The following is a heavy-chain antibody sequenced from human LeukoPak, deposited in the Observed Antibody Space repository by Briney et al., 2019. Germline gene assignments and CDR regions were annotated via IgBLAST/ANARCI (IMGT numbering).Heavy chain of an antibody. CDR1: GGSISSYH. Sequence: PSETLSLTCTVSGGSISSYHWSWIRQPAGKGLEWIGRIYSSGSTNYNPSLKSRVTMSVDTSKNQFSLRLSSVTAADTAVYYCARGPYCSSTSCYLDYWGQGTLVTVSS. V-gene: IGHV4-4*07. D-gene: IGHD2-2*01. CDR3: ARGPYCSSTSCYLDY. J-gene: IGHJ4*02. CDR2: IYSSGST.